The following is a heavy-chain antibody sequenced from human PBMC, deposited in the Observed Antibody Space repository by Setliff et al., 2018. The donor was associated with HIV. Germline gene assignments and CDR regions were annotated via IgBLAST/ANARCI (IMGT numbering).Heavy chain of an antibody. CDR1: GGYINNYF. CDR2: IHTSGNA. D-gene: IGHD6-19*01. Sequence: SETLSLTCTVSGGYINNYFWSWIRQPAGKGLEWIGHIHTSGNANYNPSLNSRVTISVDTSKNHFSLKLSSVTAADTAVYYCARSLLPSITVAGTIGYWGQGSLVTVSS. V-gene: IGHV4-4*07. J-gene: IGHJ4*02. CDR3: ARSLLPSITVAGTIGY.